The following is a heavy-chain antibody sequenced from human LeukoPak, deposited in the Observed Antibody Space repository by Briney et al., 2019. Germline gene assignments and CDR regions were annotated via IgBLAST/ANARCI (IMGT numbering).Heavy chain of an antibody. J-gene: IGHJ6*02. Sequence: SETLSLTCAVYGGSFSGYYWSWIRQPPGKGLEWIGEINHSGSTNYNPSLKSRVTISVDTSKNQFSLKLSSVTAADTAVYYCARVGYGYNYYYGMDVWGQGTMVTVSS. CDR3: ARVGYGYNYYYGMDV. V-gene: IGHV4-34*01. D-gene: IGHD5-18*01. CDR2: INHSGST. CDR1: GGSFSGYY.